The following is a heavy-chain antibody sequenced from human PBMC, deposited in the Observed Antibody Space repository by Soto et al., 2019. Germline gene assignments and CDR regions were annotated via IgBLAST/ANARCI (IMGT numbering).Heavy chain of an antibody. J-gene: IGHJ4*02. V-gene: IGHV3-21*06. CDR2: ISSRSTNI. CDR1: GFTFSGYS. D-gene: IGHD2-2*01. CDR3: AKVTGPSYSSIWYYFEY. Sequence: PGGSLRLSCVGSGFTFSGYSMAWVRQAPGRGLEWVASISSRSTNIDYADSVKGRFTISRDNAKNLVSLQMSSLRGEDTALYYCAKVTGPSYSSIWYYFEYWDQETPVTIAS.